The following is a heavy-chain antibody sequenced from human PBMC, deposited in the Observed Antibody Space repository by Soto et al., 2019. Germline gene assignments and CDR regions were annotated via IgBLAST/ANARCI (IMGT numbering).Heavy chain of an antibody. D-gene: IGHD3-3*01. Sequence: SESLWFTCAIYGGSVNVYYWNWIRHPPGKGLEWIGGINHTGGTDYKPSLKSRVTMSVDTSKNQFSLRLSSVTAEDTAIYYCATRITVFGLLLPPFDPWGQGTKVTVSS. J-gene: IGHJ5*02. CDR1: GGSVNVYY. CDR3: ATRITVFGLLLPPFDP. V-gene: IGHV4-34*01. CDR2: INHTGGT.